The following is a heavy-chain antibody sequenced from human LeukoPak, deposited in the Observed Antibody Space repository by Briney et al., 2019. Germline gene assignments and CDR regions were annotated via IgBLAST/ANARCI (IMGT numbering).Heavy chain of an antibody. CDR1: GGSISSGGYY. D-gene: IGHD5-18*01. CDR2: IYYSGST. CDR3: ASAHRSVYSYGS. J-gene: IGHJ4*02. V-gene: IGHV4-31*03. Sequence: PSETLSLTCTVSGGSISSGGYYWSWIRQHPGKGLEWIGYIYYSGSTYYNPSLKSRVTISVDTSKNQFSLKLSSVTAADTAVYYCASAHRSVYSYGSWGQGTLVTVSS.